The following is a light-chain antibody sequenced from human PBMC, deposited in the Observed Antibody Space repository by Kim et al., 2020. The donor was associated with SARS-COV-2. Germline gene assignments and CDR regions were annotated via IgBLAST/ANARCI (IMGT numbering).Light chain of an antibody. CDR1: QGNSTW. Sequence: ASVGDRVTITCRARQGNSTWLAWYQQKPAQATKCLIYAASSWQSGVPSRFSGSGSGTDFTLTSSGMQPQDFATYYCHKYDTYPITFGQGTRLEIK. CDR3: HKYDTYPIT. J-gene: IGKJ5*01. V-gene: IGKV1D-16*02. CDR2: AAS.